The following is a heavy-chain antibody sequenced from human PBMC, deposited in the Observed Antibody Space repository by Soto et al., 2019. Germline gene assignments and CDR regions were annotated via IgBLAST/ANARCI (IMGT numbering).Heavy chain of an antibody. CDR2: IYHSGST. J-gene: IGHJ6*02. Sequence: SETLSLTCAVSGGSISSSNWWSWVRQPPGKGLEWIGEIYHSGSTNYNPSLKSRVTISVDKSKNQFSLKLSSVTAADTAVYYCARDRKVLRFLEWLVYYGMDVWGQGTTVTVSS. CDR3: ARDRKVLRFLEWLVYYGMDV. V-gene: IGHV4-4*02. CDR1: GGSISSSNW. D-gene: IGHD3-3*01.